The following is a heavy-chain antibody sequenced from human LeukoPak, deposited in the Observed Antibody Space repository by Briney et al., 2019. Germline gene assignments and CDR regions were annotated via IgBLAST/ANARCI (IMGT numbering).Heavy chain of an antibody. V-gene: IGHV4-4*02. CDR1: GGSISSSNW. Sequence: SETLSLTCAVSGGSISSSNWWSWVRQPPGEGLEWIGEIYHSGSTNYNPSLKSRVTISVDKSKNQFSLKLSSVTAADTAAYYCAMYNWNGNWFDPWGQGTLVTVSS. CDR2: IYHSGST. D-gene: IGHD1-20*01. J-gene: IGHJ5*02. CDR3: AMYNWNGNWFDP.